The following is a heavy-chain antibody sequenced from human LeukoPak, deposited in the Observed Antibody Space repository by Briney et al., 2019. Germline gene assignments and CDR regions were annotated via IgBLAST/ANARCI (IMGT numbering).Heavy chain of an antibody. CDR1: GFTFSSCS. Sequence: LPGGSLRLSCVASGFTFSSCSMNWVRQAPGKGLEWVSYIHYSSSNIYYADSVQGRFTGSRDNAKNSLYLQMNSLRAEDTAVYYCAREKNYYGSGSFGYWGQGTLVTVSS. CDR2: IHYSSSNI. J-gene: IGHJ4*02. CDR3: AREKNYYGSGSFGY. D-gene: IGHD3-10*01. V-gene: IGHV3-48*04.